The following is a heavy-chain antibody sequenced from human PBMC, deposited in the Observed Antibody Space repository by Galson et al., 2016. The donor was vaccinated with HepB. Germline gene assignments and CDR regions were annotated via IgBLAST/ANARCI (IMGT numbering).Heavy chain of an antibody. CDR3: ATVSGPLDS. Sequence: SLRLSCAASGFTFSRFWMHWVRQAPGKGLVWVSRINSDGTTTTYADPVKGRFTISRDNAKNTLYLQMNSLRAEDTAFYYCATVSGPLDSWGQGTLVTVSS. V-gene: IGHV3-74*03. CDR1: GFTFSRFW. D-gene: IGHD3-16*01. J-gene: IGHJ5*01. CDR2: INSDGTTT.